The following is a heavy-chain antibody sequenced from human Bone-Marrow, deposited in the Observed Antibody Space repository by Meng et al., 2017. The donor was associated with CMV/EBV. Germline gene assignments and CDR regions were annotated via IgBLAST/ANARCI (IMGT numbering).Heavy chain of an antibody. D-gene: IGHD2-2*01. Sequence: SETLSLTCTVSGGSISSSSYYWGWIRQPPGKGLEWIGSIYYSGSTYYNPSLKSRVTISVDTSKNQFSLKLSSVTAADTAVYYCARDGVPAATYWYFDLWGRGTLVNVPS. CDR3: ARDGVPAATYWYFDL. CDR1: GGSISSSSYY. J-gene: IGHJ2*01. V-gene: IGHV4-39*07. CDR2: IYYSGST.